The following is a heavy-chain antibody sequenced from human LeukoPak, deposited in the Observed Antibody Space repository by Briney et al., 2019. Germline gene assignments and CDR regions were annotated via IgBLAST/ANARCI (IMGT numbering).Heavy chain of an antibody. D-gene: IGHD6-13*01. CDR2: INPNSGGT. Sequence: ASVTVSFKASGYTFTGYYMHWVRQAPGQGLEWMGWINPNSGGTNYAQKFQGRVTMTRDTSISTAYMELSRLRPDDTAVYYCARDSSSWQPDFDYWGQGTLVTVSS. J-gene: IGHJ4*02. CDR1: GYTFTGYY. V-gene: IGHV1-2*02. CDR3: ARDSSSWQPDFDY.